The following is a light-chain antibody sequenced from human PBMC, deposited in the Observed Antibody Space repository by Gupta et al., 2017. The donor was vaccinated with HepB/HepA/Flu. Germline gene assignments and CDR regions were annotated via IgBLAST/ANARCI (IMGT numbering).Light chain of an antibody. Sequence: QSVLTQPPAVSGAPGQRVTISCSGSSSNIGAGYDVHWYQQLPRTSPKILMDGNTNRPAGVPDRFSGSKSGTSASLAITGLQAEDEADYYCQSYDSSLSGSVFGGGTKLTVL. CDR1: SSNIGAGYD. CDR3: QSYDSSLSGSV. J-gene: IGLJ3*02. V-gene: IGLV1-40*01. CDR2: GNT.